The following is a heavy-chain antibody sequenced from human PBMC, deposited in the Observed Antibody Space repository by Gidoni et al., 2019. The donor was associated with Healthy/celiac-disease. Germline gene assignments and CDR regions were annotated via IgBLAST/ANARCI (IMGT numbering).Heavy chain of an antibody. CDR3: AKDYWGETTANWFDP. CDR1: VFTVSSYA. D-gene: IGHD4-17*01. J-gene: IGHJ5*02. V-gene: IGHV3-23*01. Sequence: EVQLLESGGGLFQPGGSLSLSCAASVFTVSSYALSWVRQAPGKGLEWFSGISGNGGSTYYADSVKGRFTISRDNSKNTLYLQMNSLRAEDTAVYYCAKDYWGETTANWFDPWGQGNLVTVSS. CDR2: ISGNGGST.